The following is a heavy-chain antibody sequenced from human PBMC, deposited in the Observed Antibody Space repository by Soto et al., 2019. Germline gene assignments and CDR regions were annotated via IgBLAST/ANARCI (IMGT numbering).Heavy chain of an antibody. Sequence: SETLSVTCTVSGGSISSYYWSWIRQPPGKGLEWIGYIYYSGSTYYNPSLKSRVTISVDTSKNQFSLKLNSVTAADTAVYYCASRHSSPYFDYWGQGTLVTVSS. CDR2: IYYSGST. CDR1: GGSISSYY. V-gene: IGHV4-59*08. CDR3: ASRHSSPYFDY. D-gene: IGHD6-13*01. J-gene: IGHJ4*02.